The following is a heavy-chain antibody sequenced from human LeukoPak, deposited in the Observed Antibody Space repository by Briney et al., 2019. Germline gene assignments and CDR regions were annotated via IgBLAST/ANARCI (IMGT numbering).Heavy chain of an antibody. V-gene: IGHV4-59*01. Sequence: SETLSLTCTVSGGSISSYYWSWIRQPPGKGLEWIGYIYYSGSTKYNPSLKSRVTISVDTSKNQFSLKLSSMTAADTAVYYCARDSLDGSPDYWGQGTLVTVSS. CDR3: ARDSLDGSPDY. CDR1: GGSISSYY. D-gene: IGHD1-26*01. J-gene: IGHJ4*02. CDR2: IYYSGST.